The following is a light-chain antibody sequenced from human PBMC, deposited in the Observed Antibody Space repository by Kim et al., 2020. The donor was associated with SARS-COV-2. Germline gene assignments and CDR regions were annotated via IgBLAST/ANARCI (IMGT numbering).Light chain of an antibody. CDR2: GNS. V-gene: IGLV1-40*01. CDR1: SSNIGAGYD. CDR3: QSYDSSLSGWV. J-gene: IGLJ3*02. Sequence: VTLSCTGSSSNIGAGYDVHWYQQLPGTAPKLLIYGNSNRPSGVPDRFSGSKSGTSASLAITGLQAEDEADYYCQSYDSSLSGWVFGGGTQLTVL.